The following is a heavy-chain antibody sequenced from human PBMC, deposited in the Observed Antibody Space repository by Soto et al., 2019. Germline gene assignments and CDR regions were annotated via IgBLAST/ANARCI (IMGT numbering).Heavy chain of an antibody. CDR3: ARDYYGSGSHYYYYYYMDV. D-gene: IGHD3-10*01. J-gene: IGHJ6*03. V-gene: IGHV3-7*01. Sequence: GGSLRLSCAASGFTFSSYWMSWVRQAPGKGLEWVANIKQDGSEKYYVDSVKGRFTISRDNAKNSLYLQMNSLRAEDTAVYYCARDYYGSGSHYYYYYYMDVWGKGTTVTVSS. CDR1: GFTFSSYW. CDR2: IKQDGSEK.